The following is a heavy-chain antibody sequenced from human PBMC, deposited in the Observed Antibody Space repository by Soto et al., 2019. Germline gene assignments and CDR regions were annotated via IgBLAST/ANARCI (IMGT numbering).Heavy chain of an antibody. V-gene: IGHV1-46*03. D-gene: IGHD6-13*01. J-gene: IGHJ6*02. CDR3: ARDPQSPYIAAAGPYYYYYGMDV. CDR1: GYTFTSYY. Sequence: ASVKVSCKASGYTFTSYYMHWVRQAPGQGLEWMGIINPSGGSTSYAQKFQGRVTMTRYTSTSTVYMELSSLRSEDTAVYYCARDPQSPYIAAAGPYYYYYGMDVWG. CDR2: INPSGGST.